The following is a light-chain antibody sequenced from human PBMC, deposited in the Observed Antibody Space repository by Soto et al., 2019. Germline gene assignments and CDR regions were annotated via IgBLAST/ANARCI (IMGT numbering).Light chain of an antibody. Sequence: DIQMTQSPSTLSGSVGDRVTITCWASQTISSWLAWYQQKPGKAPKLLIYKASTLKSGVPSRFSGSGSGTEFTLTISSLQPDDFATYYCQQYNTYPRTFGQGTKVDIK. CDR1: QTISSW. CDR3: QQYNTYPRT. J-gene: IGKJ1*01. CDR2: KAS. V-gene: IGKV1-5*03.